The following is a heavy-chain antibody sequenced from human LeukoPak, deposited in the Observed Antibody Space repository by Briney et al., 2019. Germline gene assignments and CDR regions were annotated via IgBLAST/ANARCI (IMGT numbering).Heavy chain of an antibody. J-gene: IGHJ4*02. V-gene: IGHV1-69*04. CDR1: GGTFSSYA. CDR2: IIPILGIA. D-gene: IGHD6-19*01. CDR3: ARDGYSSGQYYFDY. Sequence: SVKVSCKASGGTFSSYAINWVRQAPGQGLEWMGRIIPILGIANYAQKFQGRVTITADESTSTAYMELSSLRSEDTAVYYCARDGYSSGQYYFDYWGQGTLVTVSS.